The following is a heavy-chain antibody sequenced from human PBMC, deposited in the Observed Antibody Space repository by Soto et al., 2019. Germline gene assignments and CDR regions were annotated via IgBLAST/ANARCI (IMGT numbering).Heavy chain of an antibody. V-gene: IGHV3-53*01. Sequence: EVQLVESGGGLIQPGGSLRLSCAASGFAVSSKYMTWVRQAPGKGLEWVSVIYGGGTTYYADSVKGRSTISRDTSKNTLYLQMNSLSAEDTAVYYCVPTTGWPGFDFWGQGTLVTVSS. J-gene: IGHJ4*02. CDR1: GFAVSSKY. CDR2: IYGGGTT. D-gene: IGHD6-19*01. CDR3: VPTTGWPGFDF.